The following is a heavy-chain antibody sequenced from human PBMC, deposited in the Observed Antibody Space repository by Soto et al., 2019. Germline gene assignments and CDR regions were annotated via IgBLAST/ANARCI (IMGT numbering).Heavy chain of an antibody. CDR3: ARERRDYDYVWGSYRYFINLDY. D-gene: IGHD3-16*02. Sequence: QVQLVQSGAEVKKPGSSVKVSCKASGGTFSSYAISWVRQAPGQGLEWMGGIIPIFGTANYAQKFQGRVTITADESTSTAYMELSSLRSEDTAVYYCARERRDYDYVWGSYRYFINLDYWGQGTLVNVSS. CDR2: IIPIFGTA. J-gene: IGHJ4*02. CDR1: GGTFSSYA. V-gene: IGHV1-69*01.